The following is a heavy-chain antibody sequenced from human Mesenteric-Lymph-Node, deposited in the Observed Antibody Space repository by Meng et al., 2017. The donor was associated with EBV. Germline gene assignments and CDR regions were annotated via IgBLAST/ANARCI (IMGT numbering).Heavy chain of an antibody. CDR1: GYGFRNYA. D-gene: IGHD3-10*01. V-gene: IGHV7-4-1*02. J-gene: IGHJ4*02. CDR3: ARAPRFGVDY. Sequence: QVQLVQSGSELKKPGAAVEISCKASGYGFRNYAINWVRQAPGQGLEWMGWINTNTGTPTYAQGLTGRFVFSLDTSVSTAYLQISSLKAEDTAVYYCARAPRFGVDYWGQGTLVTVSS. CDR2: INTNTGTP.